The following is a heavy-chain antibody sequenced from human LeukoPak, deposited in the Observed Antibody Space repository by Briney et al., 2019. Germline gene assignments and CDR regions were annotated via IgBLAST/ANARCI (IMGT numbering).Heavy chain of an antibody. CDR3: ARVESGSYFIGAFDI. CDR2: IYPSRST. D-gene: IGHD1-26*01. J-gene: IGHJ3*02. V-gene: IGHV4-4*07. Sequence: SETLSLTCTVSGDSISNYYWSWIRQPAGKRLEWIGRIYPSRSTNYHPSLKSRFTMSADTSKNQFSLKLSSVTAADTAVFYCARVESGSYFIGAFDIWGQGTMVTVSS. CDR1: GDSISNYY.